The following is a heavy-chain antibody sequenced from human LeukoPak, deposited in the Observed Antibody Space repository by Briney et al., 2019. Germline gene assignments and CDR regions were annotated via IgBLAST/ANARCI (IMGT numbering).Heavy chain of an antibody. CDR3: AKTWFGELYFFQH. J-gene: IGHJ1*01. CDR2: VSGSGGST. V-gene: IGHV3-23*01. D-gene: IGHD3-10*01. Sequence: PGGSLRLSCAASGFTFSSYAMTWVRQAPGMGLEWVSAVSGSGGSTYYAGSVKGRFTISRDNSKNTLYLQMNSLRAEDTAVYYCAKTWFGELYFFQHWGQGTLVTVSS. CDR1: GFTFSSYA.